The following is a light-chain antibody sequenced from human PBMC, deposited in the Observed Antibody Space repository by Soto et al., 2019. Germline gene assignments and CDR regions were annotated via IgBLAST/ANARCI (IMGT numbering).Light chain of an antibody. CDR2: GAS. Sequence: EIVLTQSPDTLSLSPGERATLSCRACQSVSSSYLAWYQQKPGQAPRLLIYGASSRATGIPDRFSGSGSGTDFTLTISRLEPEDFAVYYCQQYGSSPLTFGGGTKVDIK. CDR1: QSVSSSY. J-gene: IGKJ4*01. CDR3: QQYGSSPLT. V-gene: IGKV3-20*01.